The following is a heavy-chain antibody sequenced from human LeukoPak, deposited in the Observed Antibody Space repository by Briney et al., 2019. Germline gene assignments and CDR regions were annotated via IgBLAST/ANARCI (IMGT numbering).Heavy chain of an antibody. CDR1: EFSFSNFW. V-gene: IGHV3-23*01. Sequence: GGSLRLSCSASEFSFSNFWMSWVRQAPGKGPEWVAAINGTGSTTYHADSVKGRFTISRDNSKNTLYLQMNSLRSEDTATYYCCDGMDVWGQGTTVAVSS. J-gene: IGHJ6*02. CDR2: INGTGSTT. CDR3: CDGMDV.